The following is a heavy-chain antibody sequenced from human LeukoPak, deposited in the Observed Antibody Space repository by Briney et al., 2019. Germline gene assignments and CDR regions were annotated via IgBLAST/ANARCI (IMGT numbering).Heavy chain of an antibody. CDR2: IKQDGSDK. V-gene: IGHV3-7*01. CDR3: ARDASPYDSSGYSLDAFDI. J-gene: IGHJ3*02. Sequence: GGSLRLSCAASGFIFSSYWMSWVRQAPEKGLEWVANIKQDGSDKYYVDSVKGRFTISRDNAKNSLYLQMNSLRAEDTAVYYCARDASPYDSSGYSLDAFDIWGQGTMVTVSS. CDR1: GFIFSSYW. D-gene: IGHD3-22*01.